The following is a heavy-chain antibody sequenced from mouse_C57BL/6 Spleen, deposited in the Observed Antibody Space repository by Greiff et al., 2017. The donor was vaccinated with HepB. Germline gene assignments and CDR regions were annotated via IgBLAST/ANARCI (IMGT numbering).Heavy chain of an antibody. CDR2: INPSSGYT. CDR1: GYTFTSYW. CDR3: ARGLRGVYYAMDY. D-gene: IGHD2-4*01. J-gene: IGHJ4*01. V-gene: IGHV1-7*01. Sequence: VQLQQSGAELAKPGASVKLSCKASGYTFTSYWMHWVKQRPGQGLEWIGYINPSSGYTKYNQKFKDKATLTADKSSSTAYMQLSSLTYEDSAVYYCARGLRGVYYAMDYWGQGASGTVSS.